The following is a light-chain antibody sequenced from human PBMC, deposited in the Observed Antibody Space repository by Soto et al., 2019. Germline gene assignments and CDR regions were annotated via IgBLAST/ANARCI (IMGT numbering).Light chain of an antibody. CDR1: QSVSSTY. Sequence: EIVLTQSPGTLSLSLGGRATLSCRASQSVSSTYLAWYQQKPGQAPRLLIYGASTRATGIPDRFSGSGSETDFTLTISRLEPEDFAVYYCQQYGSSPTTFGQGTKLEIQ. CDR2: GAS. CDR3: QQYGSSPTT. J-gene: IGKJ2*01. V-gene: IGKV3-20*01.